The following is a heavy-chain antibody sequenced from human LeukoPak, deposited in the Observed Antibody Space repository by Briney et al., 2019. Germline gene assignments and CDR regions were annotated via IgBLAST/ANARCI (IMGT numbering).Heavy chain of an antibody. D-gene: IGHD6-13*01. CDR3: ARESIPGIAENDY. J-gene: IGHJ4*02. V-gene: IGHV4-31*03. Sequence: PSETLSLTCTVSGDSISSGGHYWSWTRQHPGKGLEWIGYIYYTGSTYYNPSLKSRVTISVDTSKNQFSLKLSSVTAADTAVYYCARESIPGIAENDYWGQGTLVTVSS. CDR2: IYYTGST. CDR1: GDSISSGGHY.